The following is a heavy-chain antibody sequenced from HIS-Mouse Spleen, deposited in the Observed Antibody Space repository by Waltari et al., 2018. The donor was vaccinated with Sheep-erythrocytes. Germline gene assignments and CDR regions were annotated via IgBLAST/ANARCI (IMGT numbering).Heavy chain of an antibody. J-gene: IGHJ4*02. Sequence: QVQLQQWGAGLLKPSETLSLTCAVYGGSFSGYYWSWIRQPPGKGLGWIGEINNGGSTSDNPSLKSRVTISVDTSKNQFSLKLSSVTAADTAVYYCARMGSGYSPYWGQGTLVTVSS. CDR1: GGSFSGYY. D-gene: IGHD3-3*01. V-gene: IGHV4-34*01. CDR3: ARMGSGYSPY. CDR2: INNGGST.